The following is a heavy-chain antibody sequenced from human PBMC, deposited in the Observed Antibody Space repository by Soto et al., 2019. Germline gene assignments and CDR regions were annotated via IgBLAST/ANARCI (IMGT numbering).Heavy chain of an antibody. CDR1: GGSISSYY. CDR3: ARRYGASFAY. CDR2: IYYSGST. D-gene: IGHD4-17*01. Sequence: QVQLQESGPGLLKPSETLSLTCTVTGGSISSYYWSWILQPPGKGLEWIGYIYYSGSTNYNPSLKSRVTISVDTSKNQFYLKLSSVTDADTSVYYCARRYGASFAYWGQGTLVTVSS. J-gene: IGHJ4*02. V-gene: IGHV4-59*01.